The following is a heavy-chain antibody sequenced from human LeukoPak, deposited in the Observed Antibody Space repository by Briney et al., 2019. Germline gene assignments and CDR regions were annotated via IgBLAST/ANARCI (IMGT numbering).Heavy chain of an antibody. CDR1: GGSFSGDY. CDR3: ARGATLTGDLRGWFDP. D-gene: IGHD7-27*01. V-gene: IGHV4-34*01. CDR2: INHSGST. Sequence: PSETLSLTCAVYGGSFSGDYWSWIRQPPGKGLEWIGEINHSGSTNYNPSLKSRVTISVDTSKNQFSLKLSSVTAADTAVYYCARGATLTGDLRGWFDPWGQGTLVTVSS. J-gene: IGHJ5*02.